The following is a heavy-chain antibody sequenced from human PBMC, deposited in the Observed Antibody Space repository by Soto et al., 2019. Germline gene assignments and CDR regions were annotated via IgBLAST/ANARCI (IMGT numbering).Heavy chain of an antibody. CDR3: ARGLWTAAGIVYYYGMDV. Sequence: SQTLSLTCVISGDSVSSNSAAWSWIRQSPSRGLEWLGRTYYRSKWYNDYAVSVKSRITINPDTSKNQFSLQLNSVTPEDTAVYYCARGLWTAAGIVYYYGMDVWGQGTTVTVSS. J-gene: IGHJ6*02. CDR2: TYYRSKWYN. CDR1: GDSVSSNSAA. D-gene: IGHD6-13*01. V-gene: IGHV6-1*01.